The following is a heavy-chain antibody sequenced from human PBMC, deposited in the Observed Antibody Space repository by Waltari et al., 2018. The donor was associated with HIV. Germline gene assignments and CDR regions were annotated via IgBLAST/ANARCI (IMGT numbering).Heavy chain of an antibody. CDR1: GFTFRNYG. J-gene: IGHJ4*02. CDR2: ISFDVSNK. CDR3: ATGQQVWETWSQLDY. Sequence: QVQLVESGGGVVQPGRSLRLSCTASGFTFRNYGMHWVRQAPGKGRGWVAVISFDVSNKYYADYVRGRFTISRDNSKKKVFLQMNSLRLDDSALYYCATGQQVWETWSQLDYWGQGTLVIVSS. V-gene: IGHV3-30*03. D-gene: IGHD1-1*01.